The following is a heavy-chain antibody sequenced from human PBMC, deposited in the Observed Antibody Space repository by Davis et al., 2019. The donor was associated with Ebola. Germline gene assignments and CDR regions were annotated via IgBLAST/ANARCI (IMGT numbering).Heavy chain of an antibody. CDR2: ISYDGSNK. Sequence: PGGSLRLSCAASGFTFSSYAMHWVRQAPGKGLEWVAVISYDGSNKYYADSVKGRFTISRDNSKNTLYLQMNSLRAEDTAVYYCARGKAGDHGADFDYWGQGTLVTVSS. CDR3: ARGKAGDHGADFDY. CDR1: GFTFSSYA. V-gene: IGHV3-30-3*01. D-gene: IGHD2-21*02. J-gene: IGHJ4*02.